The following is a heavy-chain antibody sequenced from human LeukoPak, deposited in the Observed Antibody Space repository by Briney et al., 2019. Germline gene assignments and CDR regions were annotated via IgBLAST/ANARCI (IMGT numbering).Heavy chain of an antibody. D-gene: IGHD6-19*01. CDR3: ARGGSGNNFDY. CDR2: IYYSGST. Sequence: SETLSLTCTVSGGSINSYYWSWIRQPPGKGLEWIGYIYYSGSTNYNPSLKSRVTISVDTSKNEFSLKLSSLTAADTAGYYCARGGSGNNFDYWGGGTQLTVSS. V-gene: IGHV4-59*12. J-gene: IGHJ4*02. CDR1: GGSINSYY.